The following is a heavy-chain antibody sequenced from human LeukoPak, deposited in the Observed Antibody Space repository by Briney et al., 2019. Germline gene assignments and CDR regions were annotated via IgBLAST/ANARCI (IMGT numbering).Heavy chain of an antibody. V-gene: IGHV3-23*01. CDR3: AKDLGERRLRYFDWLLTPFDYYYYGMDV. CDR2: ISGSGGST. CDR1: GFTFSSYA. Sequence: PGGSLRLSCAASGFTFSSYAMSWVRQAPGKGLEWVSAISGSGGSTYYAGSVKGRFTISRDNSKNTLYLQMNSLRAEDTAVYYCAKDLGERRLRYFDWLLTPFDYYYYGMDVWGQGTTVTVSS. J-gene: IGHJ6*02. D-gene: IGHD3-9*01.